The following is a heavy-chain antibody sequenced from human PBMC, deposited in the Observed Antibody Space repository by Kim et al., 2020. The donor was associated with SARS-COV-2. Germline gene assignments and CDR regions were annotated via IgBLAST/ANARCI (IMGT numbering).Heavy chain of an antibody. Sequence: GGSLRLSCAASGFTFSSYAMGWVRQAPGKGLEWVSVIYGGGSSTYYADSVKGRFTISRDNSKNTLYLQMNSLRDEDTAVYYCAKDFEQSGGWYDYWGQGT. CDR3: AKDFEQSGGWYDY. J-gene: IGHJ4*02. D-gene: IGHD6-19*01. V-gene: IGHV3-23*03. CDR1: GFTFSSYA. CDR2: IYGGGSST.